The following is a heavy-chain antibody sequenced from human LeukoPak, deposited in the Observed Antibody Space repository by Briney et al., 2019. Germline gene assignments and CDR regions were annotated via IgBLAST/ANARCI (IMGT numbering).Heavy chain of an antibody. D-gene: IGHD3-22*01. CDR3: ARPKASDSSGYYYDGAEYFQH. CDR1: GFTFSSYS. Sequence: GGSLRLSCAASGFTFSSYSMNWVRQAPGKGLEWVSSISSSSYIYYADSVKGRFTISRDNAKNSLYLQMNSLRAEDTAVYYCARPKASDSSGYYYDGAEYFQHWGQGTLVTVSS. J-gene: IGHJ1*01. V-gene: IGHV3-21*01. CDR2: ISSSSYI.